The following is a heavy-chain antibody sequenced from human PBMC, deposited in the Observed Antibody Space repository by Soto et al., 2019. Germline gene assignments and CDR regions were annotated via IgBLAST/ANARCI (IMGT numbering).Heavy chain of an antibody. D-gene: IGHD2-15*01. CDR3: AHRPRVGVVVVAAPWGNWFDP. V-gene: IGHV2-5*02. J-gene: IGHJ5*02. Sequence: QITLKESGPTLVKPTQTLTLTCTFSGFSLSTSGVGVGWIRQPPGKALEWLALIYWDDDKRYSPSLKSRLTSTTDTSKNQVVLTMTNMDPVDTATYYCAHRPRVGVVVVAAPWGNWFDPWGQGTLVTVSS. CDR1: GFSLSTSGVG. CDR2: IYWDDDK.